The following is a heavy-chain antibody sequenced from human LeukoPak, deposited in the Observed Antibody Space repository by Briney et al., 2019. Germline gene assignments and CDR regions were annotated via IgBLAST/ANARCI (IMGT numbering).Heavy chain of an antibody. D-gene: IGHD2-8*01. Sequence: GASVKVSCKASGYTFTSYGISWVRQAPGQGLEWMGWINPNSGGTNYAQKFQGRVTMTRDTSISTAYMELSRLRSDDTAVYYCARGTGYCTNGVCYDREYYYYYYMDVWGKGTTVTVSS. CDR3: ARGTGYCTNGVCYDREYYYYYYMDV. CDR2: INPNSGGT. V-gene: IGHV1-2*02. J-gene: IGHJ6*03. CDR1: GYTFTSYG.